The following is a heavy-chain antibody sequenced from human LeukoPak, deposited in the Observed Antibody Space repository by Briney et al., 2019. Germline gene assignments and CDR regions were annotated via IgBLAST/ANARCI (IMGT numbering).Heavy chain of an antibody. J-gene: IGHJ4*02. D-gene: IGHD3-10*01. Sequence: SETPSLTCTVSGGSISSYYWSWIRQPPGKGLEWIGYIYYSGSTNYNPSLKSRVTISVDTSKNQFSLKLNSVTAADTAVYYCARAIRGSGSYRYLDYWGQGTLVTVSS. CDR1: GGSISSYY. CDR2: IYYSGST. V-gene: IGHV4-59*01. CDR3: ARAIRGSGSYRYLDY.